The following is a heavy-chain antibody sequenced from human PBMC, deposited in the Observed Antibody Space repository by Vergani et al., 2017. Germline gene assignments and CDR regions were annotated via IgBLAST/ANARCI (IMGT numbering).Heavy chain of an antibody. J-gene: IGHJ3*02. CDR3: TTKRGLQTPWTQDAFDI. V-gene: IGHV3-23*01. CDR1: GFTFSSYA. D-gene: IGHD5-24*01. Sequence: EVQLLESGGGLVQPGGSLRLSCAASGFTFSSYAMSWVRQAPGKGLEWVSAISGSGGSTYYADSVKGRFTISRDNSKNTLYLQMNSLRAEDTAVYYCTTKRGLQTPWTQDAFDIWGQGTMVTVSS. CDR2: ISGSGGST.